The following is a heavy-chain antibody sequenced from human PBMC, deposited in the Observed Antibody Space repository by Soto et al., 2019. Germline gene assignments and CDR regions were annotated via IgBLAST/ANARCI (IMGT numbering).Heavy chain of an antibody. D-gene: IGHD3-22*01. J-gene: IGHJ4*02. CDR1: GGSISSGDYY. V-gene: IGHV4-30-4*01. CDR3: ARDYYYDSSGYYPKFDY. Sequence: SETLSLTCTVSGGSISSGDYYWSWIRQPPGKGLEWIGYIYYSGSTYYNPSLKSRVTISVDTSKNQFSLKLSSVTAADTAVYYCARDYYYDSSGYYPKFDYWGQGTLVTVSS. CDR2: IYYSGST.